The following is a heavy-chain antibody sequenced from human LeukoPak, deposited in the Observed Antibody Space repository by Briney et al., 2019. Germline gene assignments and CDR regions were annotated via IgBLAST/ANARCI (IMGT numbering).Heavy chain of an antibody. V-gene: IGHV4-34*01. CDR1: GGSFSGYY. CDR3: ARDRHRGLDY. J-gene: IGHJ4*02. D-gene: IGHD3-10*01. CDR2: INHSGST. Sequence: SETLSLTCAVYGGSFSGYYWSWIRQPPGKGLEWIGEINHSGSTNYNPSLKSRVTISVDTSKNQFSLKLSSVTAADTAVYYCARDRHRGLDYWGQGTLVTVSS.